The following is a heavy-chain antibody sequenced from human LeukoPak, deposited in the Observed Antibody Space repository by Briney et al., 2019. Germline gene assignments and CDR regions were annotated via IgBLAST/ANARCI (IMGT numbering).Heavy chain of an antibody. CDR2: ITSTSHL. D-gene: IGHD3-22*01. CDR3: AKDTYYFESIGSPRPALNDN. V-gene: IGHV3-21*01. CDR1: AVTFEIET. J-gene: IGHJ4*02. Sequence: PGGSLRHSSAASAVTFEIETMNWGRQAPGKGLEWVSSITSTSHLYYADSVRGRFTVSRDNAKNSLYLQMNSLRAEDTAVYYCAKDTYYFESIGSPRPALNDNGGQGTLVTVSS.